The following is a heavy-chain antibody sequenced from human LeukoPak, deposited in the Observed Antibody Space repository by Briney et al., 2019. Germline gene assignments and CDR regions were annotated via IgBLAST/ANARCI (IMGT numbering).Heavy chain of an antibody. D-gene: IGHD3-10*01. Sequence: SETLSLTCAVYGGSCSGYYWSWIRQPPGKGLEWIGEINHSGSTNYNPSLKSRVTISVDTSKNQFSLKLSSVTAADTAVYYCARGSRYYGSGVLSYWGQGTLVTVSS. V-gene: IGHV4-34*01. CDR2: INHSGST. J-gene: IGHJ4*02. CDR1: GGSCSGYY. CDR3: ARGSRYYGSGVLSY.